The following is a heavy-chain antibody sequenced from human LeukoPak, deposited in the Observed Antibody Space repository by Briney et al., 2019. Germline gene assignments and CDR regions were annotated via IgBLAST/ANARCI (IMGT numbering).Heavy chain of an antibody. J-gene: IGHJ5*02. CDR2: INTSGST. V-gene: IGHV4-4*07. CDR1: GGSISSYY. CDR3: AREGGDPRWLDP. D-gene: IGHD6-25*01. Sequence: SETLSLTCTVSGGSISSYYWTWIRQSAGKGLEWIGRINTSGSTNYNPSLRSRVTMLVNTSKNRFSLNLTSVTAADTAVYSCAREGGDPRWLDPWGQGTLVTVSS.